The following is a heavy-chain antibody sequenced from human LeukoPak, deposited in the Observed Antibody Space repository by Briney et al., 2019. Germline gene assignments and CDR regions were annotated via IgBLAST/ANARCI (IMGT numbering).Heavy chain of an antibody. V-gene: IGHV4-34*01. J-gene: IGHJ3*02. CDR3: ARPGSGWRFGAFDI. D-gene: IGHD6-19*01. CDR1: GGSFSGYY. Sequence: SETLSLTCAVYGGSFSGYYWSWIRQPPGKGLEWIGEINHSGSTNYNPSLKSRVTISVDTSKNQFSLKLSSVTAADTAVYYCARPGSGWRFGAFDIWGQGTMVTVSS. CDR2: INHSGST.